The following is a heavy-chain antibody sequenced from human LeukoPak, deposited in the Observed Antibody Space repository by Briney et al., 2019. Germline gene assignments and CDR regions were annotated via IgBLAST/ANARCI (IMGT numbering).Heavy chain of an antibody. CDR2: ISSSSSYI. CDR3: VRRYMATSAEDFDH. CDR1: GVIFSSYS. D-gene: IGHD5-24*01. J-gene: IGHJ4*02. V-gene: IGHV3-21*01. Sequence: GGSLRLSCAASGVIFSSYSMNWVRHAPGKGLEWVSSISSSSSYIYYADSVKGRFTISRDNAKNSLYLQMNSLRADDTAVYYCVRRYMATSAEDFDHWGQGTLVTVSS.